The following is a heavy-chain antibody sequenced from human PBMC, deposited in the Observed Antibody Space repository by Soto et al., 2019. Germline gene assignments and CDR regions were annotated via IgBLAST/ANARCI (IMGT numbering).Heavy chain of an antibody. CDR1: GYSFTRYG. D-gene: IGHD2-21*02. J-gene: IGHJ6*02. CDR3: ARDGAYCGGDCYSTPYYYYGMDV. CDR2: ISGYNGDT. V-gene: IGHV1-18*01. Sequence: ASVKVSCKASGYSFTRYGISWVRQAPGQGLEWMGWISGYNGDTNYAQKLQGRVTMTTDTSTSTAYMELRSLRSDDTAVYYCARDGAYCGGDCYSTPYYYYGMDVWGQGTTVTVSS.